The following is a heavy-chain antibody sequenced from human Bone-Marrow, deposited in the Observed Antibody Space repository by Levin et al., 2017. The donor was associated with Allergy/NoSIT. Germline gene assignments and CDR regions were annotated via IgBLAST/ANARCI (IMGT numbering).Heavy chain of an antibody. CDR1: GFSLTTPGTR. Sequence: SGPTLVKPTQTLTLTCTFSGFSLTTPGTRVNWIRPPPGKALEWLARIDWEDDKRYNPSLKSRLTISKDDSKHQVVLTLTNLDPVDTATYYCARMPDINSWYYFDYWGQGVLVTVSS. CDR3: ARMPDINSWYYFDY. J-gene: IGHJ4*02. CDR2: IDWEDDK. V-gene: IGHV2-70*04. D-gene: IGHD6-13*01.